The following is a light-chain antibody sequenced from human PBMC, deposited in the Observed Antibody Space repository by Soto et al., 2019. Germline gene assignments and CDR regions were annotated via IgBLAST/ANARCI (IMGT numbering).Light chain of an antibody. CDR3: QTWGTCFYV. V-gene: IGLV4-69*01. CDR1: SGHSSYT. Sequence: QLVLTHSPSASASLGASVKVTCTLSSGHSSYTIAWHQQQPEKGPRYLMKLNSDGSHSKGDGIPDRFSGSSSGAERYLTISSIQSEDEADYYCQTWGTCFYVFGTGTKLTVL. CDR2: LNSDGSH. J-gene: IGLJ1*01.